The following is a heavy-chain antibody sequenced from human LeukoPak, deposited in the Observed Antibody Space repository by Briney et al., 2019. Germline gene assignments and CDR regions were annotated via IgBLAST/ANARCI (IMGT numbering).Heavy chain of an antibody. D-gene: IGHD6-13*01. J-gene: IGHJ6*02. V-gene: IGHV1-8*01. CDR1: GYTFTSYD. CDR2: MNPNSGNT. Sequence: ASVKVSCKASGYTFTSYDINWVRQATGQGLEWTGWMNPNSGNTGYAQKFQGRVTMTRNTSISTAYMELSSLRSEDTAVYYCARAGGSSWYLLFDYYYGMDVWGQGTTVTVSS. CDR3: ARAGGSSWYLLFDYYYGMDV.